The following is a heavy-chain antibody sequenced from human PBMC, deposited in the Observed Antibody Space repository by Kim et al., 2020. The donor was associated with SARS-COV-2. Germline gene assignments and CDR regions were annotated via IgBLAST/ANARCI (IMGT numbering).Heavy chain of an antibody. CDR1: GGSFSGYY. J-gene: IGHJ4*02. CDR3: AREKVAVAEIFDY. D-gene: IGHD6-19*01. V-gene: IGHV4-34*01. Sequence: SETLSLTCAVYGGSFSGYYWSWIRQPPGKGLEWIGEINHSGSTNYNPSLKSRVTISVDTSKNQFSLKLSSVTAADTAVYYCAREKVAVAEIFDYWGQGTLVTVSS. CDR2: INHSGST.